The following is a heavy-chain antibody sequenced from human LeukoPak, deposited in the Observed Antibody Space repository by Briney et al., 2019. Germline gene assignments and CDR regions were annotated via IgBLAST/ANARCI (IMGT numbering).Heavy chain of an antibody. CDR1: GFTFSSYS. CDR3: ARDSSGPHAFDI. J-gene: IGHJ3*02. D-gene: IGHD6-19*01. Sequence: PGGSLRLSCAASGFTFSSYSMNWVRQAPGKGLVWVSSISSSSSYIYYADSVKGRFTISRDNAKNSLYLQMNSLRAEDTAVYYCARDSSGPHAFDIWGQGTMVTVSS. V-gene: IGHV3-21*01. CDR2: ISSSSSYI.